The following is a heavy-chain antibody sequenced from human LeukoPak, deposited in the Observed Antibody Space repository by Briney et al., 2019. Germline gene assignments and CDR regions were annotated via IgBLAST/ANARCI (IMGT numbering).Heavy chain of an antibody. CDR1: GFTLSSYA. CDR2: ISYDGSNK. V-gene: IGHV3-30-3*01. D-gene: IGHD5-12*01. CDR3: ARVTGRMVATSDY. J-gene: IGHJ4*02. Sequence: TGGSLRLSCAASGFTLSSYAMHWVRQAPGKGLEWVAVISYDGSNKYYADSVKGRFTISRDNSKNTLCLQMNTLRVEDTAVYYYARVTGRMVATSDYWGQGTLVTVSS.